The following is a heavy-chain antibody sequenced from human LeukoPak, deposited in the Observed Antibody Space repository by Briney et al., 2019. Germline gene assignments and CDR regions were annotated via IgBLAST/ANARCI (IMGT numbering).Heavy chain of an antibody. V-gene: IGHV3-53*01. CDR2: IYASGGA. Sequence: PGRPLRLSCVASGFDFSDNFMLWFRQAPGQGLEWISIIYASGGAFHSESVKGRFSAFRDTSKNTIFLQMNNLRAADTAMYYCVRRHDYWGQGTLVTVSS. CDR1: GFDFSDNF. J-gene: IGHJ4*02. CDR3: VRRHDY.